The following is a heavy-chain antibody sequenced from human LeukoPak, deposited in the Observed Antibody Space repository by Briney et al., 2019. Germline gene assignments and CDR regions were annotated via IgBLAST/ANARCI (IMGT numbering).Heavy chain of an antibody. CDR2: INPSSGST. J-gene: IGHJ6*02. CDR1: GYTFTSYY. Sequence: GASVKVSCKASGYTFTSYYMHWVRQAPGQGLEWMGIINPSSGSTTYAQKFQGRVTMTTDTSTSTAYMELRSLRSDDTAVYYCARYYDILTGYYGPGMDVWGQGTTVTVSS. CDR3: ARYYDILTGYYGPGMDV. D-gene: IGHD3-9*01. V-gene: IGHV1-46*01.